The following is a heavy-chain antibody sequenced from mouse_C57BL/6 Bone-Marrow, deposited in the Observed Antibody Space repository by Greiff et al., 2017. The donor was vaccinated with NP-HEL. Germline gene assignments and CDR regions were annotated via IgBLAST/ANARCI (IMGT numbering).Heavy chain of an antibody. Sequence: DVKLVESGGGLVKPGGSLKLSCAASGFSFSSYAMSWVRQTPEKRLEWVATISDGGSYTYYPDNVKGRFTISRDNAKNNLYLQMSHLKSEDTAMYYCARDRGNAYFDVWGTGTTVTVSS. J-gene: IGHJ1*03. CDR3: ARDRGNAYFDV. CDR2: ISDGGSYT. D-gene: IGHD2-1*01. V-gene: IGHV5-4*01. CDR1: GFSFSSYA.